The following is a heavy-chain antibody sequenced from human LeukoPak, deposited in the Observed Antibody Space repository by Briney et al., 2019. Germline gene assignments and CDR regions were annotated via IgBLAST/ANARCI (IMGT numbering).Heavy chain of an antibody. CDR1: GGTFSSYA. Sequence: SVKVSCKASGGTFSSYAISWVRQAPGQGLEWMGGIIPIFGTANYAQKFQGRVTITADESTSTAYMELSSLRSEDTAVYYCARMVGYYYYMDVWGKGTTVTVSS. CDR3: ARMVGYYYYMDV. CDR2: IIPIFGTA. J-gene: IGHJ6*03. D-gene: IGHD3-10*01. V-gene: IGHV1-69*13.